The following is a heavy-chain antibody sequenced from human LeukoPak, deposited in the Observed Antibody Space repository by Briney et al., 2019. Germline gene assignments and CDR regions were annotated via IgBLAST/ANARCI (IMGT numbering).Heavy chain of an antibody. V-gene: IGHV3-23*01. D-gene: IGHD3-10*02. CDR1: GFTFGSYA. J-gene: IGHJ6*03. CDR2: ISGSGGST. CDR3: AKVPHYYVLYYYMDV. Sequence: PGGSLRLSCAASGFTFGSYAMRWVRQPPGKGLEWVSVISGSGGSTYYADSVKGRFTISRDNSKNTLYLQMNSLRAEDTAVYYCAKVPHYYVLYYYMDVWGKGTTVTVSS.